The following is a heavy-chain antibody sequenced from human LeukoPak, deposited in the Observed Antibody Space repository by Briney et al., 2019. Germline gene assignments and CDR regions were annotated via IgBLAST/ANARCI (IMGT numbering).Heavy chain of an antibody. J-gene: IGHJ4*02. V-gene: IGHV3-48*01. Sequence: GESLRLSCAASGFTFSSYSLNWVRQAQGRGMEWVSYISTSSSTIYYADSVKGRFAISRDNAKNLQYLQMNSLRAKDTAVYYCARVRGTYYFDYWGQGTLVTVSS. CDR1: GFTFSSYS. CDR2: ISTSSSTI. CDR3: ARVRGTYYFDY. D-gene: IGHD1-26*01.